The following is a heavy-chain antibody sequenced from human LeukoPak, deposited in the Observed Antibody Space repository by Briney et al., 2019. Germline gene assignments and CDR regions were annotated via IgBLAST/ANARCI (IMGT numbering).Heavy chain of an antibody. V-gene: IGHV3-15*01. D-gene: IGHD3-10*01. J-gene: IGHJ5*02. Sequence: PGGSLRLSCAASGFTFSNAWMSWVRQAPGKGLEWVGHIKSKTDGGTTDYAAPVKDRFTISRDDSKDTLYLQVNSLKTEDTAVYYCTTAYYYGTGGAHHWGQGTLVTVSS. CDR2: IKSKTDGGTT. CDR3: TTAYYYGTGGAHH. CDR1: GFTFSNAW.